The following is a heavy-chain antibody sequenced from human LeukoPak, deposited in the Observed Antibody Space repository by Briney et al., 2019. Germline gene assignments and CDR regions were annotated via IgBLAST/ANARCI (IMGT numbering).Heavy chain of an antibody. CDR1: GFTFSSYW. J-gene: IGHJ3*02. Sequence: GGSLRLSCAASGFTFSSYWMSWVRQAPGKGLEWVANIKQDGSEKYYVDSVEGRFTISRDNAKNSLYPQMNSLRAEDTAVYYCARVSFSVSGIRGSFDAFDIWGQGTMVTVSS. D-gene: IGHD2-15*01. V-gene: IGHV3-7*01. CDR2: IKQDGSEK. CDR3: ARVSFSVSGIRGSFDAFDI.